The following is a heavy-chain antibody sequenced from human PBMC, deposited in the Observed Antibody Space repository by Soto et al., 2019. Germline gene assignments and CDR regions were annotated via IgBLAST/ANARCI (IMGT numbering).Heavy chain of an antibody. CDR1: GGSFSGYY. Sequence: PSETLSLTCAVYGGSFSGYYWSWIRQPPGKGLEWIGEINHSGSTNYNPSLKSRVTISVDTSKNQFSLKLSSVTAADTAVYYCARRPRYCSSTSCPMRGAFDIWGQGTMVTV. D-gene: IGHD2-2*01. J-gene: IGHJ3*02. CDR3: ARRPRYCSSTSCPMRGAFDI. CDR2: INHSGST. V-gene: IGHV4-34*01.